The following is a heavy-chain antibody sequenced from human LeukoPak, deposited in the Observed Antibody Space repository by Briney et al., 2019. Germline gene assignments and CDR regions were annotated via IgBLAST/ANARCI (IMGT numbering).Heavy chain of an antibody. CDR1: GFTFSSSA. CDR3: ARQTGESTNFDN. J-gene: IGHJ4*02. Sequence: PGGSLRLSCAASGFTFSSSAMSWVRQAPGKGLEWVSAISNNGGYTYYADSVQGRFTISRDNSKSTLCLQMNSLRAEDTAMYHCARQTGESTNFDNWGQGTLVTVSS. CDR2: ISNNGGYT. D-gene: IGHD2-2*01. V-gene: IGHV3-23*01.